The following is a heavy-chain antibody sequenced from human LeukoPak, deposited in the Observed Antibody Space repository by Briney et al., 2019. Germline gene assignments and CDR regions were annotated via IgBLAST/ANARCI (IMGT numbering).Heavy chain of an antibody. D-gene: IGHD1-26*01. J-gene: IGHJ4*02. CDR1: GFTFSSYS. CDR2: ISSSSIYI. V-gene: IGHV3-21*01. CDR3: ARSGSYSYFDY. Sequence: KCGGSLRLSCAASGFTFSSYSMNWVRQAPGKGLEWVSSISSSSIYICYADSVKGRFTISRDNAKNSLYLQMNSLRAEDTAVYYCARSGSYSYFDYWGQGTLVTVSS.